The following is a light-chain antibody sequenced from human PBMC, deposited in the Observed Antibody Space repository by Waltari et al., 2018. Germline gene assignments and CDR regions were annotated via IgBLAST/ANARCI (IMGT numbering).Light chain of an antibody. CDR2: DVT. V-gene: IGLV2-14*01. Sequence: QSALTQPASVSGSPGQSITISCTGTSSDVGGYNYVSWYQQHPGKAPKLMIYDVTKRPSAASTLFSGSTSGNTASLTISGLQAEDEADYYCSSFTSSSTLAVFGGGTKMTVL. CDR3: SSFTSSSTLAV. J-gene: IGLJ2*01. CDR1: SSDVGGYNY.